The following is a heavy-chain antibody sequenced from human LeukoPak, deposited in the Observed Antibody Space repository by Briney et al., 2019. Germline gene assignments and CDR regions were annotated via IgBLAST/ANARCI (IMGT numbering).Heavy chain of an antibody. Sequence: GGSLRLSCAASGFTFSSYGMHWVRQAPGKGLEWVAFIRYDGSNKYYADSVKGRFTISRDNGKNSLELQMNSLRADDTAVYYCARDTLGEGEDANYAVYYFDYWGQGTVVTVSS. CDR3: ARDTLGEGEDANYAVYYFDY. CDR1: GFTFSSYG. D-gene: IGHD4/OR15-4a*01. J-gene: IGHJ4*02. CDR2: IRYDGSNK. V-gene: IGHV3-30*02.